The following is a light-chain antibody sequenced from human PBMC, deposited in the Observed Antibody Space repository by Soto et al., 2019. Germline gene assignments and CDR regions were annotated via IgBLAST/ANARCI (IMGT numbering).Light chain of an antibody. Sequence: DIVMTQSPLSLPVTPGEPASISCRSSQSLLHSNGYNYLDWYLQKPGQSPQLLIYLGSNRASGVPDRFSGSGSGTDFTLKISRVEAEDVGVYYCMQALQTPGTCGQGTKVEIK. V-gene: IGKV2-28*01. CDR3: MQALQTPGT. J-gene: IGKJ1*01. CDR2: LGS. CDR1: QSLLHSNGYNY.